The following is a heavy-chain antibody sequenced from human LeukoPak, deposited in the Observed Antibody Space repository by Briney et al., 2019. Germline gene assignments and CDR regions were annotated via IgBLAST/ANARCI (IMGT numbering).Heavy chain of an antibody. CDR3: ARGESEGGWYVGSHFDY. V-gene: IGHV1-69*04. D-gene: IGHD6-19*01. CDR1: GGTFSSYA. CDR2: IIPIFGIA. J-gene: IGHJ4*02. Sequence: SVKVSCKASGGTFSSYAISWVRQAPGQGLEWMGRIIPIFGIANYAQKFRGRVTITADKSTSTAYMELSSLRSEDTAVYYCARGESEGGWYVGSHFDYWGQGTLVTVSS.